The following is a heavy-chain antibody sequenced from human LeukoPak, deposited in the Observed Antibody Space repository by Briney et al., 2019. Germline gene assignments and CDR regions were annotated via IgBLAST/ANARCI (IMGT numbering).Heavy chain of an antibody. J-gene: IGHJ4*02. Sequence: GGSLRLSCTASGFTVSSNYMSWVRQAPGKGLEWVSLIYAGGDTYYPDSVKGRFTLSRDNSKNTVYLQMHSLRVEDTAMYYCARCAYGEDYFDYWGQGTLVTVSS. D-gene: IGHD4-17*01. CDR2: IYAGGDT. V-gene: IGHV3-66*01. CDR1: GFTVSSNY. CDR3: ARCAYGEDYFDY.